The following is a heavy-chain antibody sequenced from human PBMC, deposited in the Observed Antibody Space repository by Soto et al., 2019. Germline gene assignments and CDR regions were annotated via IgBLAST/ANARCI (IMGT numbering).Heavy chain of an antibody. CDR1: GYTFTSYA. V-gene: IGHV1-3*01. J-gene: IGHJ6*02. CDR3: ARGGEVAEAGPRDYSYYYGMDV. D-gene: IGHD6-13*01. CDR2: INAGNGNT. Sequence: ASVKVSCKASGYTFTSYAMHWVRQAPGQRLEWMGWINAGNGNTKYSQKFQGRVTITRDTSASTAYMELSSLRSEDTAVYYCARGGEVAEAGPRDYSYYYGMDVWGQGTTVTVSS.